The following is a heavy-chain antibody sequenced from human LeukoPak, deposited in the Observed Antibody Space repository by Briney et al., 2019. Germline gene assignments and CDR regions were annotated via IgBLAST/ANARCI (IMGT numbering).Heavy chain of an antibody. CDR2: INPNSGGT. V-gene: IGHV1-2*02. CDR3: AREYSSSPGRFDP. J-gene: IGHJ5*02. D-gene: IGHD6-6*01. CDR1: GYTFTGYY. Sequence: ASVKVSCKASGYTFTGYYMHWVRQAPGQGLEWMGWINPNSGGTNYAQKFQGRVTMTRDTSISTAYMELGRLRSDDTAVYYCAREYSSSPGRFDPWGQGTLVTVSS.